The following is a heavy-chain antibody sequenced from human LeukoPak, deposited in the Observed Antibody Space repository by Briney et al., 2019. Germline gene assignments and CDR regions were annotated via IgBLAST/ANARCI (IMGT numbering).Heavy chain of an antibody. CDR1: GSIFTNYW. V-gene: IGHV5-51*01. D-gene: IGHD6-13*01. CDR2: TYPADSDT. J-gene: IGHJ4*02. CDR3: TRLDGQQLAPLFDY. Sequence: PGTPLQISCESSGSIFTNYWIVWVRQLPGKVLEWMGITYPADSDTIYNPSFQGHVTISADKSINTAYLQWSSLKASHTAIYYCTRLDGQQLAPLFDYWGEGTLVTVSS.